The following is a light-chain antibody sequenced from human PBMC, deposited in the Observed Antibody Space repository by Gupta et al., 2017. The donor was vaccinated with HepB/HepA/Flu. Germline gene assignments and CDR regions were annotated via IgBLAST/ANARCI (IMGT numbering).Light chain of an antibody. Sequence: SYVLTPTPSMSVAPGETAKITCGGNNLGTKSVHWFRQKPGQAPVLVLYDDTDRPSGIPERFSGSKSENTATLTISRVEAGDEADYYCQVWDRSSDHYIFGAGTKVTVL. V-gene: IGLV3-21*02. CDR3: QVWDRSSDHYI. J-gene: IGLJ1*01. CDR1: NLGTKS. CDR2: DDT.